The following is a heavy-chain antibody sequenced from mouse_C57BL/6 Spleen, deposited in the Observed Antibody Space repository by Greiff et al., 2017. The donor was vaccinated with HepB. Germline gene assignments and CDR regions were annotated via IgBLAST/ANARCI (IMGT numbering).Heavy chain of an antibody. CDR2: IHPNSGST. J-gene: IGHJ4*01. D-gene: IGHD1-1*01. CDR3: ARHQFITTVVGAMDY. CDR1: GYTFTSYW. Sequence: QVQLQQPGAELVKPGASVKLSCKASGYTFTSYWMHWVKQRPGQGLEWIGMIHPNSGSTNYNEKFKSKATLTVDKSSSTAYMQLSSLTSEDSAVYYCARHQFITTVVGAMDYWGQGTSVTVSS. V-gene: IGHV1-64*01.